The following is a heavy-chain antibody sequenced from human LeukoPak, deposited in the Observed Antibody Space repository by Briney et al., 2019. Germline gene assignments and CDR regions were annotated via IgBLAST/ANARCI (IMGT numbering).Heavy chain of an antibody. CDR1: GGSISSSGYY. D-gene: IGHD3-22*01. Sequence: TSETLSLTCTVSGGSISSSGYYWGWIRQPPGKGLECIGIMSYSGSTYYNPPLKSRVTMSVYTSKNHFSLKLSSVTAAYTAVYYCARQIYYDRSGYFYFNWGQGTLVTVSS. CDR3: ARQIYYDRSGYFYFN. J-gene: IGHJ4*02. CDR2: MSYSGST. V-gene: IGHV4-39*01.